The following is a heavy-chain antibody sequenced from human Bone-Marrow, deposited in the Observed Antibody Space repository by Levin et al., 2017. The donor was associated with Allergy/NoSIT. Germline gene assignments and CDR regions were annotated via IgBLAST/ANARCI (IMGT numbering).Heavy chain of an antibody. CDR1: GYPFTNYF. V-gene: IGHV1-2*02. D-gene: IGHD3-10*01. Sequence: ASVKVSCKPSGYPFTNYFLAWVRQAPGQGPEWMGWINPDTGDTDYAQKFQGRVTMTRDTSISTAFMELSRLRSDDTAIYYCVRSRSFYFDNWGQGTLVTVSS. CDR3: VRSRSFYFDN. J-gene: IGHJ4*02. CDR2: INPDTGDT.